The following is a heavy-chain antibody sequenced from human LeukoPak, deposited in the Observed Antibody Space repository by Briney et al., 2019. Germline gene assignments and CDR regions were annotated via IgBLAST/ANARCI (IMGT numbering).Heavy chain of an antibody. V-gene: IGHV5-51*01. Sequence: IIYLRSSNTRYSPSFQGQVTISADKSINTAYLQWSNLKASDTAMYYCATWAGASTTDWFDPWGQGTLVTVSS. D-gene: IGHD1-7*01. J-gene: IGHJ5*02. CDR3: ATWAGASTTDWFDP. CDR2: IYLRSSNT.